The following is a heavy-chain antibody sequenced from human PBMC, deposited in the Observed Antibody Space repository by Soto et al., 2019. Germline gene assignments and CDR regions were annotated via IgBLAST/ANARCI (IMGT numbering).Heavy chain of an antibody. J-gene: IGHJ6*02. CDR3: ARGEGWLNYYYGMDV. CDR1: GGSFSGYY. Sequence: SETLSLTCAVYGGSFSGYYWSWIRQPPGKGLEWIGEINHSGSTNYNPSLKSRVTISVDTSKNQFSLKLSSVTAADTALYYCARGEGWLNYYYGMDVWGQGTTVTVSS. CDR2: INHSGST. D-gene: IGHD5-12*01. V-gene: IGHV4-34*01.